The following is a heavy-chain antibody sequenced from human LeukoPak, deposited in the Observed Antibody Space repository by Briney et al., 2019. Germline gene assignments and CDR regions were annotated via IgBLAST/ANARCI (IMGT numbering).Heavy chain of an antibody. V-gene: IGHV1-46*01. D-gene: IGHD1-1*01. Sequence: ASVKVSCKASGYTFTSYYMHWVRQAPGQGLEWMGIINPSGGSTSYAQKLQGRVTMTTDTSTSTVYMELSSLRSEDTAVYYCARSGRRASEQKYNWNVASGYYYYYCMDVWGKGTTVTVSS. CDR1: GYTFTSYY. J-gene: IGHJ6*03. CDR3: ARSGRRASEQKYNWNVASGYYYYYCMDV. CDR2: INPSGGST.